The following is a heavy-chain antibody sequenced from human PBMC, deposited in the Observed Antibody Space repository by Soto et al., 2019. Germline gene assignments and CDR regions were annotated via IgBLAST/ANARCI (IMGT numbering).Heavy chain of an antibody. Sequence: QVQLQESGPGLVKPSGTLSLTCAVFGGSISNSNWWTWVRQPPGKGLDWIGEIFHSGSTNYNSSRMGRVTISLDKANNQFSLKLSSVTAADKAVYYCAHRPIVGAAIWGQGTLVTVSS. V-gene: IGHV4-4*02. D-gene: IGHD1-26*01. CDR2: IFHSGST. CDR1: GGSISNSNW. CDR3: AHRPIVGAAI. J-gene: IGHJ4*02.